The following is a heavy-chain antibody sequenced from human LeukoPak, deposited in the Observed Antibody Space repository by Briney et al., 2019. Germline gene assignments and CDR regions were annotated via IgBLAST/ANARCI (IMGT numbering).Heavy chain of an antibody. V-gene: IGHV1-18*01. CDR2: ISAYNGNT. CDR1: GYTFTSYA. D-gene: IGHD3-22*01. CDR3: ARAPAGYYDSSGYYFVDY. J-gene: IGHJ4*02. Sequence: ASVKVSCKASGYTFTSYAMHWVRQAPGQGLEWMGWISAYNGNTNYAQKLQGRVTMTTDTSTSTAYMELRSLRSDDTAVYYCARAPAGYYDSSGYYFVDYWGQGTLVTVSS.